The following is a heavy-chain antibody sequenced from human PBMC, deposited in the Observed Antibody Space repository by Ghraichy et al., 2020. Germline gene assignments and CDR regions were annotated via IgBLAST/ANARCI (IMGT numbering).Heavy chain of an antibody. D-gene: IGHD1-26*01. CDR1: GLFFSNAW. CDR2: IRRKTDGGTA. V-gene: IGHV3-15*01. Sequence: GGSLRLSCAASGLFFSNAWMGWVRQAPGKGLEWVGRIRRKTDGGTADHAAPVKGRFTISRDDSKHMLYLQMNSLKTEDTAVYYCTTDHGELPDFDFWGQGTLVTVSS. CDR3: TTDHGELPDFDF. J-gene: IGHJ4*02.